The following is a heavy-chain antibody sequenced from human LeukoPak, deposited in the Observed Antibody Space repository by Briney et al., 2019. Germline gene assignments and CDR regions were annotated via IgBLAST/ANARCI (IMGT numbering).Heavy chain of an antibody. V-gene: IGHV4-59*01. J-gene: IGHJ5*02. CDR3: ARVKGRLSWFDP. CDR1: GGSISSYY. CDR2: MYYSGST. Sequence: NPSETLSLTCTVSGGSISSYYWSWIRQPPGKGLEWIGYMYYSGSTNYNPSLKSRVTISVDTSKNQFSLKLSSVTAADTAVYYCARVKGRLSWFDPWGQGTLFTVSS.